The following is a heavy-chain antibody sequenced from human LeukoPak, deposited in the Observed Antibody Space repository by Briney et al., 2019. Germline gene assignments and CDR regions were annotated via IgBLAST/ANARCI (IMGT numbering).Heavy chain of an antibody. Sequence: SQTLSLTCAISGDSVSGSSAVWSWIRQSPSRGLEWLGRAYYRSKWFIAYALSVKGRITITPDTSKNHFSLQLNSVTAEDTAVYYCARGAVRGGTNLDYWGQGTLVTVSS. J-gene: IGHJ4*02. V-gene: IGHV6-1*01. D-gene: IGHD3-10*01. CDR2: AYYRSKWFI. CDR1: GDSVSGSSAV. CDR3: ARGAVRGGTNLDY.